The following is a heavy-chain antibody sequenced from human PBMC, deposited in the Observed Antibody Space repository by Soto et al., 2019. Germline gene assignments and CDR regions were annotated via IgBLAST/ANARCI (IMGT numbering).Heavy chain of an antibody. D-gene: IGHD3-10*01. V-gene: IGHV3-23*01. CDR3: AKASGWFGEFDD. Sequence: EVQLLESGGGLVQPGGSLRLSCAASGFTFSSYAMSWVRQAPGKGLEWVSAISGSGGSTYYADSVKGRFTISRDNSKNRLYLQMNSLRAEDTAVYYCAKASGWFGEFDDWGQGTLVTVSS. CDR1: GFTFSSYA. J-gene: IGHJ4*02. CDR2: ISGSGGST.